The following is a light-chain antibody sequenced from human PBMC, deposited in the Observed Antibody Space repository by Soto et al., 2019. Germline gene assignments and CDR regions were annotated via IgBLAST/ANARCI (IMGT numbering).Light chain of an antibody. CDR3: QQSYSTPIT. CDR1: QSVSAW. Sequence: DIQMTQSPPTLSASVGDRVTITCRASQSVSAWLAWYQQKPGKAPKFLMYDVSTLESGVPLRFSGSGSGTEFTLTISSLQPDDFATYYCQQSYSTPITFGQGTRLEIK. J-gene: IGKJ5*01. CDR2: DVS. V-gene: IGKV1-5*01.